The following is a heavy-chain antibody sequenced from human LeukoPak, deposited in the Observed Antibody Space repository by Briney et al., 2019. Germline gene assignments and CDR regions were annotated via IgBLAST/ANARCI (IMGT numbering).Heavy chain of an antibody. D-gene: IGHD1-26*01. CDR2: IDYSGST. V-gene: IGHV4-59*01. Sequence: SETLSFTCTVSGAPISTYYWSWIRQPPGKGLEWIGYIDYSGSTNYNPSLKSRVTISLDTSQNQFSLRLSSVTAADTAVYYCARDFGGTYFIQWYFDLWGRGTLVTVSS. CDR1: GAPISTYY. J-gene: IGHJ2*01. CDR3: ARDFGGTYFIQWYFDL.